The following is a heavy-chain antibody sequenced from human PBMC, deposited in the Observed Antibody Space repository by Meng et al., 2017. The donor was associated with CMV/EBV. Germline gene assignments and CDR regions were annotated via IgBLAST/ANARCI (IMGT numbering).Heavy chain of an antibody. V-gene: IGHV3-66*02. CDR3: ARDKRYCSSTSCYRNFDY. J-gene: IGHJ4*02. CDR1: GFTVSSNY. D-gene: IGHD2-2*01. CDR2: IYSGGST. Sequence: GESLKISCAASGFTVSSNYMSWVRQAPGKGLECVSVIYSGGSTYYADSVKGRFTFSRDNSKNTLYLQMNSLSAEDTAVYYCARDKRYCSSTSCYRNFDYWGQGTLVTVSS.